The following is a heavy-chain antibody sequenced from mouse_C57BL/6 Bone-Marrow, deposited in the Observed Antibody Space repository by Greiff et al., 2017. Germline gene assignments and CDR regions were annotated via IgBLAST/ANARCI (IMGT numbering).Heavy chain of an antibody. CDR2: IYPGSGST. CDR3: ARNPAYYRNFGGLVYYAMDY. J-gene: IGHJ4*01. V-gene: IGHV1-55*01. D-gene: IGHD2-5*01. CDR1: GYTFTSYW. Sequence: QVQLQQPGAELVKPGASVKMSCKASGYTFTSYWITWVKQRPGQGLEWIGDIYPGSGSTNYNEKFKSKATLTVDTSSSTAYMQLSSLTSEDSAVYYGARNPAYYRNFGGLVYYAMDYWGQGTSVTVSS.